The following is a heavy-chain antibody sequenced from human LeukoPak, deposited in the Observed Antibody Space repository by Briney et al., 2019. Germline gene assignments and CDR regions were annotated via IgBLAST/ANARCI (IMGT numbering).Heavy chain of an antibody. V-gene: IGHV3-23*01. CDR1: GFTFSNYA. J-gene: IGHJ6*04. CDR2: IGRSGGTT. CDR3: AELGITMIGGV. Sequence: GGSLRLSCAASGFTFSNYAIHWVRQAPGKGLEWVSAIGRSGGTTYYADSVKGRFTISRDNAKNSLYLQMNSLRAEDTAVYYCAELGITMIGGVWGKGTTVTISS. D-gene: IGHD3-10*02.